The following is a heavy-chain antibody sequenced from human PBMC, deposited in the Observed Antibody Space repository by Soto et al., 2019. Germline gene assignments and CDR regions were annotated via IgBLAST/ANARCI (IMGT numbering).Heavy chain of an antibody. J-gene: IGHJ4*02. V-gene: IGHV3-30-3*01. CDR1: GFTFSSYA. D-gene: IGHD3-3*01. CDR2: ISYDGSNK. CDR3: ARVPYYDFWSGYHPGDY. Sequence: GGSLRLSCAASGFTFSSYAMHWVRQAPGKGLEWVAVISYDGSNKYYADSVKGRFTISRDNSKNTLYLQMNSLRAEDTAVYYCARVPYYDFWSGYHPGDYWGQGTLVTVSS.